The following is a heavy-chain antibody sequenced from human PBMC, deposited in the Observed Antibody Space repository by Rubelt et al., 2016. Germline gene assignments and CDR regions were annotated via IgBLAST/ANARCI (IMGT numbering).Heavy chain of an antibody. CDR2: IIPILGIA. Sequence: GSSVKVSCKASGGTFSSYAISWVRQAPGQGLEWMGRIIPILGIANYAQKFQGRVTITADKSTSTAYMELSSLRSEDTAVYYCARDGGVPAAMSQGLDYWGQGTLVTVSS. V-gene: IGHV1-69*04. CDR3: ARDGGVPAAMSQGLDY. CDR1: GGTFSSYA. D-gene: IGHD2-2*01. J-gene: IGHJ4*02.